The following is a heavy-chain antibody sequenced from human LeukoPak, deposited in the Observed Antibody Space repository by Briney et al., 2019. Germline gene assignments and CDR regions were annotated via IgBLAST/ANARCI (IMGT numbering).Heavy chain of an antibody. D-gene: IGHD6-13*01. J-gene: IGHJ6*03. CDR2: INPNSGGT. CDR1: GYTFTGYY. Sequence: VASEKVSCKASGYTFTGYYMHWVRQAPGQGLEWMGWINPNSGGTNYAQKFQGRVTMTRDTSISTAYMELSRLRSDDTAVYYCARAMRNSSSWYSYYYYYMDVWGKGTTVTVSS. CDR3: ARAMRNSSSWYSYYYYYMDV. V-gene: IGHV1-2*02.